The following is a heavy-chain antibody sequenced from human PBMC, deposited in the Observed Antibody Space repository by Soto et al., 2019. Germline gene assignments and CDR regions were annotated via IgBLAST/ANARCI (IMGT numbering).Heavy chain of an antibody. CDR3: AGDSRSGGVIMGV. J-gene: IGHJ6*02. V-gene: IGHV4-59*01. Sequence: PSETLSLTCTVSGGSISSYYWSWIRQPPGKGLEWIGYIYYSGSTNYNPSLKSRVTISVDTSKNQFSLKLSSVTAADTAVYYCAGDSRSGGVIMGVWGQGTTVTVSS. CDR1: GGSISSYY. D-gene: IGHD6-19*01. CDR2: IYYSGST.